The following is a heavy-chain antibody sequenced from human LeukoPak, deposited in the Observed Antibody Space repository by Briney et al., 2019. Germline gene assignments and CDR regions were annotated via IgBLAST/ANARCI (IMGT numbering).Heavy chain of an antibody. D-gene: IGHD5-18*01. CDR2: ISYDGSNK. Sequence: PGGSLRLSCAASGFTFSSYAMHWVRQAPGKGLEWVAVISYDGSNKYYADSVKGRFTISRDNSKNTLYLQMNSLRAEDTAVYYCARWADTAMVRLYWFDPWGQGTLVTVSS. CDR1: GFTFSSYA. V-gene: IGHV3-30-3*01. CDR3: ARWADTAMVRLYWFDP. J-gene: IGHJ5*02.